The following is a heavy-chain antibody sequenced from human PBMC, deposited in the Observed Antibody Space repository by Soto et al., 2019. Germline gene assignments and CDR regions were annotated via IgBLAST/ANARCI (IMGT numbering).Heavy chain of an antibody. D-gene: IGHD2-2*01. CDR1: GYTFTSYA. CDR2: TNAGNGNT. CDR3: AKMPSRLRADYYYYYMDV. J-gene: IGHJ6*03. Sequence: ASVKVSCKASGYTFTSYAMHWVRQAPGQRLEWMGWTNAGNGNTKYSQKFQGRVTITRDTSASTAYMELSSLRSEDTAVYYCAKMPSRLRADYYYYYMDVWGKGTTVTVSS. V-gene: IGHV1-3*01.